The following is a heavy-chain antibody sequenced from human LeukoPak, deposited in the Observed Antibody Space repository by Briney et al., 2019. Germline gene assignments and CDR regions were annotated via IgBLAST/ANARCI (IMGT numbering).Heavy chain of an antibody. D-gene: IGHD5-24*01. J-gene: IGHJ4*02. Sequence: PGGSLRLSCAASGLTFSSYAMSSVRQAPGKGLEWVSAISGSGGSTYYADSVKGRFTISRDNSKNTLYLQMNSLRAEDTAVYNCAKDGGKRWLQTFDYWGQGTLVSVSS. CDR2: ISGSGGST. CDR1: GLTFSSYA. V-gene: IGHV3-23*01. CDR3: AKDGGKRWLQTFDY.